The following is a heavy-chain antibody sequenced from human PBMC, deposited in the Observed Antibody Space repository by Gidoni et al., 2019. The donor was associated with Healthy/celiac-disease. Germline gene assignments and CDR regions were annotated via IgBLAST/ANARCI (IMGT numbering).Heavy chain of an antibody. J-gene: IGHJ4*02. CDR2: ISAYNGNR. D-gene: IGHD3-10*01. V-gene: IGHV1-18*01. CDR3: ARDRLLWFGELLGPDY. CDR1: GYTFTSYG. Sequence: VQLVQSGAEVKKPGASVKVSCQASGYTFTSYGISWVRQAPGQGLEWMGWISAYNGNRNYAQKLQGRVTMTTDTSTSTAYMELRSLRSDDTAVYYCARDRLLWFGELLGPDYWGQGTLVTVSS.